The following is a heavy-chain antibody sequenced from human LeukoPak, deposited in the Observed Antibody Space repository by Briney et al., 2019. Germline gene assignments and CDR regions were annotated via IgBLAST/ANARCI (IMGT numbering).Heavy chain of an antibody. CDR3: ARGLIGSGFEGVDV. J-gene: IGHJ6*02. CDR1: GFTFSSYG. D-gene: IGHD3-10*01. CDR2: IWYDGSNK. Sequence: GGPLRLSCAASGFTFSSYGMHWVRQAPGKGLEWVAVIWYDGSNKYYADSVKGRFTISRDNSKNTLYLQMNSLRAEDTAVYYCARGLIGSGFEGVDVWGQGTTVTVSS. V-gene: IGHV3-33*01.